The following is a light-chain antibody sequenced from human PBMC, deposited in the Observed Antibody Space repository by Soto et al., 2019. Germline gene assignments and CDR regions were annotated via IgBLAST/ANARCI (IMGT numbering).Light chain of an antibody. V-gene: IGLV2-8*01. CDR3: SSSAGTNSFVL. Sequence: QSALTQPPSASGSPGQSVTISCTGTSSDIGGYNSVSWYQQHPGKAPKLMIYEVNKRPLGVPERFSGSKSGNTASLTVSGLQADDEADYYCSSSAGTNSFVLFGAGTTLTVL. CDR1: SSDIGGYNS. CDR2: EVN. J-gene: IGLJ3*02.